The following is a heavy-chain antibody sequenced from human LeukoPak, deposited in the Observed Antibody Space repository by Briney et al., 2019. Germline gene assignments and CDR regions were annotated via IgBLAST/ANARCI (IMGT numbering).Heavy chain of an antibody. CDR1: GGSISSYY. CDR2: TYTSGST. CDR3: ARDRVGFGEFQNYYYYMDV. Sequence: SETLSLTCTVSGGSISSYYWSWIRQPAGKGLEWIGRTYTSGSTNYNPSLKSRVTMSVDTSKNRFSLKLSSVTAADTAVYYCARDRVGFGEFQNYYYYMDVWGKGTTVTVSS. D-gene: IGHD3-10*01. V-gene: IGHV4-4*07. J-gene: IGHJ6*03.